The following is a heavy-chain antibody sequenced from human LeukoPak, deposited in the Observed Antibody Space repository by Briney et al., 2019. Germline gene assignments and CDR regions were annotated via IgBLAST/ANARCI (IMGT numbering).Heavy chain of an antibody. V-gene: IGHV3-30*02. J-gene: IGHJ4*02. D-gene: IGHD3-22*01. CDR2: IRYEGSHK. CDR1: GFTFSSYG. CDR3: AKDQRDDSSGYYYAGGRYFDY. Sequence: GGSLRLSCAASGFTFSSYGTHCVRQAPGKGLEGGAFIRYEGSHKYYADSVKGRFTISRDNSKNTLYLQMNSLRAEDTAVYYCAKDQRDDSSGYYYAGGRYFDYWGQGTLVTVSS.